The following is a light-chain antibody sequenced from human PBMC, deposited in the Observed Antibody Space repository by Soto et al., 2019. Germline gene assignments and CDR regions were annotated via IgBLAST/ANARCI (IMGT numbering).Light chain of an antibody. J-gene: IGKJ4*01. Sequence: AIRMTQSPSSFSASTGDRVTITCRSSHVISSYLAWYQQKPGKAPKLLIYAASTLQSGVPSRFSGSGSGTDFTLTISCLQSEDFATYYCQQYYSYPRLTFGGGTKVEIK. CDR3: QQYYSYPRLT. CDR1: HVISSY. CDR2: AAS. V-gene: IGKV1-8*01.